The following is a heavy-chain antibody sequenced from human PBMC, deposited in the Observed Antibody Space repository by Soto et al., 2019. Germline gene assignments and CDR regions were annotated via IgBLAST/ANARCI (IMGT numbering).Heavy chain of an antibody. D-gene: IGHD1-1*01. J-gene: IGHJ4*02. Sequence: QVQLVQSGAGAKKPGASVKVSCKASGYTFTSYAMHWVRQAPGQRLEWMGWLNAGNGNTKYSQKFQGRVTITRDTSAGTAYTELRSLRSEGTGVYFCARDLEADYWGQGVLVSVAS. CDR3: ARDLEADY. CDR1: GYTFTSYA. CDR2: LNAGNGNT. V-gene: IGHV1-3*01.